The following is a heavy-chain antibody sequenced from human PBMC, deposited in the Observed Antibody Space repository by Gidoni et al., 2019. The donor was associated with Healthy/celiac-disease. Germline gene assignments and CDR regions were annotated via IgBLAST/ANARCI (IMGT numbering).Heavy chain of an antibody. CDR2: IWYDGSNK. V-gene: IGHV3-33*01. Sequence: QVQLVESGGGVVQPGRSLRLSCAASGFTFSSYGMHWLRQAPGKGLEWVAVIWYDGSNKYYADSVKGRFTISRDNSKNTLYLQMNSLRAEDTAVYYCAREIRIAVAGTQSYYYYGMDVWGQGTTVTVSS. CDR3: AREIRIAVAGTQSYYYYGMDV. D-gene: IGHD6-19*01. J-gene: IGHJ6*02. CDR1: GFTFSSYG.